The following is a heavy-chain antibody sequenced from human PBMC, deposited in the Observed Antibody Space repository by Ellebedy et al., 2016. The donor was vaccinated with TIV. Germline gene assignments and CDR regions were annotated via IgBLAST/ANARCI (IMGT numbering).Heavy chain of an antibody. CDR2: ITVSSSDI. D-gene: IGHD6-19*01. V-gene: IGHV3-21*01. CDR1: GFFFSNSN. J-gene: IGHJ3*02. CDR3: ARWYTSGLVRGDI. Sequence: GESLKISCAASGFFFSNSNMNWVRQDPGKGPEWLSCITVSSSDIWYADSVKGRFTVSRDNAKNSLFLQMNDLRVEETAVYYCARWYTSGLVRGDIWGQGTMVTVSS.